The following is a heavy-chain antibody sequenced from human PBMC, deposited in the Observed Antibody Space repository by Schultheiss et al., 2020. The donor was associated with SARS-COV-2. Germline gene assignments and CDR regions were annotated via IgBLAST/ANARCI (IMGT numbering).Heavy chain of an antibody. CDR2: IKQDGSEK. V-gene: IGHV3-7*03. CDR3: ARWLRGWFDP. Sequence: GGSLRLSCAASGFTFSDSYMSWIRQAPGKGLEWVANIKQDGSEKFYEDSVKGRFTISRDSAKNSLYLQMNSLRAEDTAVYHCARWLRGWFDPWGQGTLVTVSS. D-gene: IGHD5-12*01. J-gene: IGHJ5*02. CDR1: GFTFSDSY.